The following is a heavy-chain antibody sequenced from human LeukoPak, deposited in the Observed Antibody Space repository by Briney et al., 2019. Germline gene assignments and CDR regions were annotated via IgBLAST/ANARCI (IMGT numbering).Heavy chain of an antibody. Sequence: ASVKVSCKASGYTFTSYYMHWVRQAPGQGLEWMGIINPSGGSTSYAQKFQGRVTMTTDTSTSTAYMELRSLRSDDTAVYYCAGLYCSGGSCYLSWFDPWGQGTLVTVSS. D-gene: IGHD2-15*01. J-gene: IGHJ5*02. CDR2: INPSGGST. V-gene: IGHV1-46*01. CDR1: GYTFTSYY. CDR3: AGLYCSGGSCYLSWFDP.